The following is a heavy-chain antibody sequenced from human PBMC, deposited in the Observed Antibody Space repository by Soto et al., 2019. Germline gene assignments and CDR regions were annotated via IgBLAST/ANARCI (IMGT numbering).Heavy chain of an antibody. CDR3: ARLRAADGTWDI. D-gene: IGHD6-13*01. J-gene: IGHJ3*02. Sequence: QVQLQESGPGLVMPSETLSLTCTVSGGSISSYYWSWIRQPPRQGLVWVGYIYYIGSTNYNPSLKSRVTISLDTPNHQRSPKLSSVTAADTAVYYCARLRAADGTWDIWGEGTMVTVSS. CDR1: GGSISSYY. CDR2: IYYIGST. V-gene: IGHV4-59*08.